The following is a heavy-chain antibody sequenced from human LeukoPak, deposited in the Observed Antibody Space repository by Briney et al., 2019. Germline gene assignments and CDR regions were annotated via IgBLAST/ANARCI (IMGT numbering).Heavy chain of an antibody. Sequence: SETLSLTCAVSGGSISSSNWWIWVRQPPGKGLEWIGEIDHIGSTNYNPPLKSRVTISVDKSKNQFSLKLRSVTAADTAVYYCARVQSRLTSEGRNMGYYYYYYMDVWGKGTTVTVSS. D-gene: IGHD1-14*01. J-gene: IGHJ6*03. V-gene: IGHV4-4*02. CDR3: ARVQSRLTSEGRNMGYYYYYYMDV. CDR1: GGSISSSNW. CDR2: IDHIGST.